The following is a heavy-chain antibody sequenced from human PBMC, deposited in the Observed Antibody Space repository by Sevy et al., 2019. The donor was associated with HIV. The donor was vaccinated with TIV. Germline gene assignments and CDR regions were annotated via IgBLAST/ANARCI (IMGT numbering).Heavy chain of an antibody. Sequence: GGSLRLSCAASGFTFSSYAMSWVRQAPGKGLEWVSAISGSGGSTYYEDSVKGRFTISRDNCKNTLYLQMHSLRVEDTVVYYCAKGSGGIRDFWSGYYFDYWGQGTLVTVSS. CDR1: GFTFSSYA. J-gene: IGHJ4*02. CDR2: ISGSGGST. CDR3: AKGSGGIRDFWSGYYFDY. V-gene: IGHV3-23*01. D-gene: IGHD3-3*01.